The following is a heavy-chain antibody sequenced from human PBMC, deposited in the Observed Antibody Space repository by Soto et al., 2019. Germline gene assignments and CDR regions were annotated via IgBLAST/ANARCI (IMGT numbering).Heavy chain of an antibody. V-gene: IGHV3-48*01. CDR2: ISSSSSTI. CDR1: GFTFISYS. D-gene: IGHD3-3*01. J-gene: IGHJ5*02. CDR3: ARDGHYDFWSPNWFDP. Sequence: GGALRLSCAASGFTFISYSMNWVRQAPWKGLEWVSYISSSSSTIYYADSVKGRFTISRDNAKNSLYLQMNSLRAEDTAVYYCARDGHYDFWSPNWFDPWGQGTLVTVSS.